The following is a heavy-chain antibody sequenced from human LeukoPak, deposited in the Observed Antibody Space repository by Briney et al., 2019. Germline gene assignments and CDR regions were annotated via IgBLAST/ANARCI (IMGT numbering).Heavy chain of an antibody. CDR2: IYYSGGT. CDR3: ARGEGLGFDP. J-gene: IGHJ5*02. CDR1: GDSINRYY. D-gene: IGHD3/OR15-3a*01. V-gene: IGHV4-59*01. Sequence: SETLSLTCTVSGDSINRYYWSWIRQPPGKGLEWIGYIYYSGGTNYNPSLKSRVTISVDTSKNQFSLKLTSLTAADTAVYYCARGEGLGFDPWGQGTLVTVSS.